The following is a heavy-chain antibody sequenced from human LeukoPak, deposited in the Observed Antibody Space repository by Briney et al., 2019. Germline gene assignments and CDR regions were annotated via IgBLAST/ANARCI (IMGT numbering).Heavy chain of an antibody. J-gene: IGHJ6*03. CDR1: GGSISSYY. V-gene: IGHV4-59*01. D-gene: IGHD3-16*01. CDR3: ARARAGGDYYYYYYMDV. Sequence: SETLSLTCTVSGGSISSYYWSWIRQPPGKGLEWIGYIYYSGSTNYNPSLKSRVTISVDTSKNQFSLKLSSVTAADTAVYYCARARAGGDYYYYYYMDVWGKGTTVTISS. CDR2: IYYSGST.